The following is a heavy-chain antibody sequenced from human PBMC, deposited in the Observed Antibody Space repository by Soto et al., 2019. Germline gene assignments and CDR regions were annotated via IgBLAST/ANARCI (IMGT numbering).Heavy chain of an antibody. CDR1: GYTFTSYG. CDR3: ARDLWGWSSTSCPYTAMVRYYYYGMDV. V-gene: IGHV1-18*01. CDR2: FSAYNGNT. J-gene: IGHJ6*02. Sequence: ASVKVSCKASGYTFTSYGISWVRQAPGQGLEWMGWFSAYNGNTNYAQKLQGRVTMTTDTSTSTAYMELRSRRSDDTAVYYCARDLWGWSSTSCPYTAMVRYYYYGMDVWGQGTTVTVSS. D-gene: IGHD2-2*01.